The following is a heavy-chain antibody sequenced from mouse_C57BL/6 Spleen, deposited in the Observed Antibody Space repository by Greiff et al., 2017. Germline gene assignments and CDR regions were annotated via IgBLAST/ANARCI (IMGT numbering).Heavy chain of an antibody. CDR2: INPYNGDT. Sequence: EVQLQQSGHELVKPGDSVKISCKASGYSFTGYFMNWVMQSHGKSLEWIGRINPYNGDTFYNQKFKGKATLTVDKSSSTAHMELRSLTSEDSAVYYCARFPLYDGYYAWFAYWGQGTLVTVSA. D-gene: IGHD2-3*01. CDR1: GYSFTGYF. J-gene: IGHJ3*01. V-gene: IGHV1-20*01. CDR3: ARFPLYDGYYAWFAY.